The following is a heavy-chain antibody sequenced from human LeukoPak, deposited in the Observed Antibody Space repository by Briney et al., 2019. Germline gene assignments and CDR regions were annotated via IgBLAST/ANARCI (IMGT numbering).Heavy chain of an antibody. J-gene: IGHJ4*02. Sequence: SETLSLTCTVSGGSISSYYWSWIRQPPGKGLEWIGYIYTSGSTNYNPSLKSRVTISVDTSKNQFSLKLSSVTAADTAVYYCARLRTGTTFDYWGQGTLVTVSS. V-gene: IGHV4-4*09. CDR1: GGSISSYY. CDR3: ARLRTGTTFDY. D-gene: IGHD1-1*01. CDR2: IYTSGST.